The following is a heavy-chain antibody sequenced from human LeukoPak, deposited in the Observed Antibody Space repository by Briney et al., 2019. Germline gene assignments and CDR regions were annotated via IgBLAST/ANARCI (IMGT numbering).Heavy chain of an antibody. V-gene: IGHV3-74*01. CDR1: GVIFSNYW. CDR2: INRDVSST. Sequence: GGSLRLSCAASGVIFSNYWMHWVRQTPGKGLVWVSRINRDVSSTSYADSVKGRFTISRDNAKNTLYLQMNSLRAEDTAVYYCARSSRELRGYAPWEVMPPFDYWGQGTLVTVSS. D-gene: IGHD4-23*01. J-gene: IGHJ4*02. CDR3: ARSSRELRGYAPWEVMPPFDY.